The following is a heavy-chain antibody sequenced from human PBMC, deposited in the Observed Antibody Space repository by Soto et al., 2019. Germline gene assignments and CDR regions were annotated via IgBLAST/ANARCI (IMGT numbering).Heavy chain of an antibody. J-gene: IGHJ6*02. CDR3: AKAVGYCSSSNCRDYYFYYGMDV. CDR2: IIPIFGTA. V-gene: IGHV1-69*01. CDR1: GGTFSSYA. Sequence: QVQLVQSGAEVKKPGSSVKVSCKASGGTFSSYAISWVRQAPGQGLEWMGGIIPIFGTANYAQKFQGRVTITADESTSTAYMELSSLRSEDTAVYYCAKAVGYCSSSNCRDYYFYYGMDVWGQGTTVTVSS. D-gene: IGHD2-2*01.